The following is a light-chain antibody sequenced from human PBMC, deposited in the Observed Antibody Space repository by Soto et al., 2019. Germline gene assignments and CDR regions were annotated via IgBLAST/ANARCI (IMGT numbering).Light chain of an antibody. V-gene: IGKV1-5*03. Sequence: DIQMTQSPSTLSASVGDRVTITCRASQSISVWLAWYQQKPGKAPKLLIYKASSLESAVPSRFSRSGSGTEFTLTISSLQPDDFATYYFQHYNAYPYTFGEGTKMDIK. J-gene: IGKJ2*01. CDR3: QHYNAYPYT. CDR1: QSISVW. CDR2: KAS.